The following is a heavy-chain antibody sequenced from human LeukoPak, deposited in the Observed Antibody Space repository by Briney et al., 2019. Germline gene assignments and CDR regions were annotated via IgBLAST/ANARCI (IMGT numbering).Heavy chain of an antibody. D-gene: IGHD3-22*01. J-gene: IGHJ6*02. V-gene: IGHV3-74*01. Sequence: GGSLRLSCAASGFTFSSYWMHWVRQVPGKGLVWVSRVNSDGSSTRHADSVRGRFTISRDNAKNTLYLQMNSLRSEDTAVYYCARSHYYDSSGIFSYYYGLDVWGQGTTVTVSS. CDR2: VNSDGSST. CDR3: ARSHYYDSSGIFSYYYGLDV. CDR1: GFTFSSYW.